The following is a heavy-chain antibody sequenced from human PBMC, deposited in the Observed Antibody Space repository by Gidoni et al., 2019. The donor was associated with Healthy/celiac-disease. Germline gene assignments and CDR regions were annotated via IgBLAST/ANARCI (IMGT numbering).Heavy chain of an antibody. Sequence: VQLVEPGRGVVQPGRSLRLSCAASGFPFSSYGRHWVRQAPGKGLEWVAIISYDGSNKYYADSVKGRFTISRNNSKNTLYLQMNSLRAEDTAVYYGAKGPREVDFWSGYIDYWGQGTLVTVSS. J-gene: IGHJ4*02. V-gene: IGHV3-30*18. CDR2: ISYDGSNK. D-gene: IGHD3-3*01. CDR3: AKGPREVDFWSGYIDY. CDR1: GFPFSSYG.